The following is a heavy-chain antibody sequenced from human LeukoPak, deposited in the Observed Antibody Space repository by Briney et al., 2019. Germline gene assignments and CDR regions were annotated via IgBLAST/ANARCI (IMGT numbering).Heavy chain of an antibody. D-gene: IGHD6-13*01. V-gene: IGHV4-34*01. CDR3: ARGRFWQQLVPTNWFDP. CDR2: INHSGST. J-gene: IGHJ5*02. Sequence: SETLSLTCAVYGGSFSGYYWSWIRQPPGKGLEWIGEINHSGSTNYNPSLKSRVTISVDTSKNQFSLKLSSVTAADTAVYNCARGRFWQQLVPTNWFDPWGQGTLVTVSS. CDR1: GGSFSGYY.